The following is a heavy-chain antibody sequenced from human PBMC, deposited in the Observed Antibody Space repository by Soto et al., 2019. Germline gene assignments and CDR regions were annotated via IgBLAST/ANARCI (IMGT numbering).Heavy chain of an antibody. CDR3: ARESYCGGDCSDGFDY. D-gene: IGHD2-21*02. J-gene: IGHJ4*02. Sequence: EVQLVESGGGLVQPGGSLRLSCAASGFTFSSYWMSWVRQAPGKGLEWVANIKQDGSEKYYVDSVKGRFTISRDNAKNSLYLQMNSLRAEDTAVYYCARESYCGGDCSDGFDYWGQGTLVTVSS. CDR2: IKQDGSEK. V-gene: IGHV3-7*04. CDR1: GFTFSSYW.